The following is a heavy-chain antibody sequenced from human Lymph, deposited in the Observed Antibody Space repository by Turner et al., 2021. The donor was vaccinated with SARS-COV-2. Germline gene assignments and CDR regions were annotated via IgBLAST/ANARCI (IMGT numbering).Heavy chain of an antibody. Sequence: QVQWVESGVGVVHPGRSLRLSCAASGFTFSSYAMHWVRQGPGKGLEWVALISYDGSNKYYADSVKCRFTISRDNSKNTLYLQMNSLGAEDTAVYYCARDVGAALDYWGQGTLVTVSS. CDR3: ARDVGAALDY. D-gene: IGHD6-25*01. CDR1: GFTFSSYA. J-gene: IGHJ4*02. CDR2: ISYDGSNK. V-gene: IGHV3-30-3*01.